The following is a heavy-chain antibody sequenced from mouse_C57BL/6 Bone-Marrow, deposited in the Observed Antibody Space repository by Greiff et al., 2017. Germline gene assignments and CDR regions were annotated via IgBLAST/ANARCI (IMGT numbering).Heavy chain of an antibody. CDR2: IDPSDSET. Sequence: VQLQQPGAELVRPGSSVKLSCKASGYTFTSYWMHWVKQRPIQGLEWIGNIDPSDSETHYNQKFKDKATLTVDKSSSTAYMQLSSLTSEDSAVYYWACEGYYYAMDYWGQGTSVTVSS. J-gene: IGHJ4*01. CDR3: ACEGYYYAMDY. CDR1: GYTFTSYW. V-gene: IGHV1-52*01.